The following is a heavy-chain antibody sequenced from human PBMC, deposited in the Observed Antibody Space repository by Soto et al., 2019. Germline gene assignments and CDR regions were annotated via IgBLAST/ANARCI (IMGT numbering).Heavy chain of an antibody. CDR2: IIPIFGTA. Sequence: QVQLVQSGAEVKKPGSSVKVSCNASGGTFSSYAISWVRQAPGQGLEWMGGIIPIFGTANYAQKFQGRVTITADESTSTAYMELSSLRSEDTAVYYCARGERSGYYALRIHRYYYGMDVWGQGTTVTVSS. CDR1: GGTFSSYA. CDR3: ARGERSGYYALRIHRYYYGMDV. J-gene: IGHJ6*02. D-gene: IGHD3-22*01. V-gene: IGHV1-69*01.